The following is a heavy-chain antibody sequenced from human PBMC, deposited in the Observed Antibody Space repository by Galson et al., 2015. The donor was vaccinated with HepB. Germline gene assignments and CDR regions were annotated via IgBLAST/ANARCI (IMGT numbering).Heavy chain of an antibody. CDR2: ISSSSSYI. V-gene: IGHV3-21*01. D-gene: IGHD3-10*01. J-gene: IGHJ6*02. CDR3: AREGGVGAGGAEYDYYYGMDV. Sequence: SLRLSCATSGFTFSSYSMNWVRQAPGEGLEWVSSISSSSSYIYYADSVKGRFTISRDNAKNSLYLQMNSLRAEDTAVYYCAREGGVGAGGAEYDYYYGMDVWGQGTTVTVSS. CDR1: GFTFSSYS.